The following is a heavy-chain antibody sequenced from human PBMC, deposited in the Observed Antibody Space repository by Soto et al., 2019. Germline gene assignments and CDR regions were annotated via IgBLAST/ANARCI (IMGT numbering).Heavy chain of an antibody. D-gene: IGHD3-10*01. Sequence: GESLKSSCEGSGYTVSNYWIGWVRQVPGKGLEWMGIIYPGDSDTRYSPSFQGQVTMSADQSISTAYLQWSSLKASDTAMYYCLSLSYFCCFTCRSPSAFDISGPAPLVSGS. CDR3: LSLSYFCCFTCRSPSAFDI. V-gene: IGHV5-51*01. CDR1: GYTVSNYW. CDR2: IYPGDSDT. J-gene: IGHJ3*02.